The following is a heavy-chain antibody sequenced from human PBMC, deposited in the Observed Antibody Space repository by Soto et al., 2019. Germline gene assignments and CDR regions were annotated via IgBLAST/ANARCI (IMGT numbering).Heavy chain of an antibody. CDR2: INAGNGNT. CDR1: GYTFTSYA. V-gene: IGHV1-3*01. J-gene: IGHJ4*02. CDR3: ARDLGFLEWFLDY. Sequence: ASVKVSCKASGYTFTSYAMHWLRQAPGQRLEWMGWINAGNGNTKYSQKFQGRVTITRDTSASTAYMELSSLRSEDTAVYYCARDLGFLEWFLDYWGQGTLVTVSS. D-gene: IGHD3-3*02.